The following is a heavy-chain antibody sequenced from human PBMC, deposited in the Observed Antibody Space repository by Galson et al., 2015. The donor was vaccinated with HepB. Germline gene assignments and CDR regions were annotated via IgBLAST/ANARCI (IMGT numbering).Heavy chain of an antibody. D-gene: IGHD6-13*01. J-gene: IGHJ4*02. Sequence: QSGAEVKKPGESLKISCKGSGYSFTSYWIGWVRQMPGKGLEWMGVIYPGDSDPRYSPSFQGQVTISTDKSINTAYLQWSSLKASDTAMYYCARRRSGSWYGTLTYYFDYWGQGSLVTVSS. CDR1: GYSFTSYW. CDR2: IYPGDSDP. CDR3: ARRRSGSWYGTLTYYFDY. V-gene: IGHV5-51*03.